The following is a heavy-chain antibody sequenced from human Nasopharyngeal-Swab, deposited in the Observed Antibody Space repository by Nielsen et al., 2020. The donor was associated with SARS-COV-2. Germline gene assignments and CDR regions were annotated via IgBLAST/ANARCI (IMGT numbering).Heavy chain of an antibody. J-gene: IGHJ6*02. D-gene: IGHD2-15*01. CDR3: ATVGGYCSGGSCRYYYYYYGMDV. CDR1: GYTFTSYG. V-gene: IGHV1-69*06. Sequence: SVKVSCKASGYTFTSYGISWVRQAPGQGLEWMGGIIPIFGTANYAQKFQGRVTITADKSTSTAYMELSSLRSEDTAVYYCATVGGYCSGGSCRYYYYYYGMDVWGQGTTVTVSS. CDR2: IIPIFGTA.